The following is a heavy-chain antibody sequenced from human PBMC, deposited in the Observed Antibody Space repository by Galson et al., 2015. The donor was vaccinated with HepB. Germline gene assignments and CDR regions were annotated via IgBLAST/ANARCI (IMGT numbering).Heavy chain of an antibody. D-gene: IGHD6-19*01. J-gene: IGHJ4*02. Sequence: PRLSCAASGFIFSDYWMSWVRQAPGKGLEWVANINPDGSEKYYVDSVRGRFTFSGDNAKNSLYLQMNSLRAEDTALYYCARIGSAWSSHYWGQGTLVTVSS. CDR2: INPDGSEK. V-gene: IGHV3-7*01. CDR3: ARIGSAWSSHY. CDR1: GFIFSDYW.